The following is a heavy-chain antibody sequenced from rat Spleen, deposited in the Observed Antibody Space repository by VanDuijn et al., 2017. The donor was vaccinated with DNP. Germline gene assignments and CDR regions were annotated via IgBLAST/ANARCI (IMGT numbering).Heavy chain of an antibody. Sequence: EVQLVESGGGLVQPGRSLKLSCAASGFTFSNYYMAWVRQAPKKGLEWVTTISTGGGSTYYRDSVKGRFTISRDNAEDTLFLQMNSLRSEDTATYFCARHGRRVFDYWGQGVMVTVSS. CDR1: GFTFSNYY. CDR2: ISTGGGST. V-gene: IGHV5-25*01. J-gene: IGHJ2*01. D-gene: IGHD1-11*01. CDR3: ARHGRRVFDY.